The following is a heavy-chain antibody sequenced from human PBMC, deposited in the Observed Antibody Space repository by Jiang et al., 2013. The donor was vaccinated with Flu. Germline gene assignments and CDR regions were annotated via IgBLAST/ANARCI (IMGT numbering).Heavy chain of an antibody. CDR2: MNPDSGGT. J-gene: IGHJ5*02. CDR3: GSNPLVRGVSNWFDP. CDR1: GYTFSDYY. Sequence: GAEVKKPGASVKVSCKASGYTFSDYYMHWVRQAPGQGLEWMGWMNPDSGGTNFAQRFQGRVTLTRDTSISTAYMELGRLTSDDTAVYYCGSNPLVRGVSNWFDPWGQGTLVTVSS. D-gene: IGHD3-10*01. V-gene: IGHV1-2*02.